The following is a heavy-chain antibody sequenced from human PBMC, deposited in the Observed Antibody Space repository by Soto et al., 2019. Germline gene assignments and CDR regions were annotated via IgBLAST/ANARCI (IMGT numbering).Heavy chain of an antibody. Sequence: SETLSLTCAVYGGSFSGYYWSWIRQPPGKGLEWIGEINHSGSTNYNPSLKSRVTISVDTSKNQFSLKLSSVTASDTAVYYCARVTGRYYYGMDVWGQGTTVTVS. V-gene: IGHV4-34*01. J-gene: IGHJ6*02. CDR1: GGSFSGYY. CDR3: ARVTGRYYYGMDV. CDR2: INHSGST.